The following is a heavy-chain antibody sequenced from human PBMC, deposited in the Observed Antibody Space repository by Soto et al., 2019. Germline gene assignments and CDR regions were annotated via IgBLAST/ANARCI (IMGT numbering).Heavy chain of an antibody. CDR2: ISSSSTTI. CDR1: GFIFSSYS. V-gene: IGHV3-48*01. Sequence: EVQLVESGGGLVQPGGSLRLSCAASGFIFSSYSMKRVRQAPGKGLEWVSYISSSSTTIYYADSVKGRFTISRDNAKNSLYLQMNSLRAEDTAVYYCARPADYSDYWGQGTLVTVSS. J-gene: IGHJ4*02. CDR3: ARPADYSDY.